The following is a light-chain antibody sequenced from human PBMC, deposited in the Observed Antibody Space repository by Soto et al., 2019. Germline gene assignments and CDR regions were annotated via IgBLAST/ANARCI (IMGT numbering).Light chain of an antibody. CDR2: DVN. J-gene: IGLJ3*02. CDR1: SNDVGGYNY. V-gene: IGLV2-11*01. CDR3: CSYADGYGFWL. Sequence: QSALTQPRSVSGSPGQSVTISCSGTSNDVGGYNYVSWYQQHPGKAPKVMIYDVNRRPSRVPDRFSGSKSGNTASLTISGLQAEDEADYYCCSYADGYGFWLFGGGTQLTVL.